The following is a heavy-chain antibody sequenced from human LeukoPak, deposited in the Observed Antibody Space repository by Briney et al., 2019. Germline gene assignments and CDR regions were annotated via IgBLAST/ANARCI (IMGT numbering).Heavy chain of an antibody. CDR2: ISDSGGST. J-gene: IGHJ4*02. D-gene: IGHD3-10*01. Sequence: GGSLRLSCAVSGITLSNYGMSWVRQAPGKGLEWVAGISDSGGSTNYADSVKGRFTISRDNAKNTLYLQMNSLRAEDTAVYFCAKRGVVIRVILVGFHKQAYYFDSWGQGTLVTVSS. V-gene: IGHV3-23*01. CDR3: AKRGVVIRVILVGFHKQAYYFDS. CDR1: GITLSNYG.